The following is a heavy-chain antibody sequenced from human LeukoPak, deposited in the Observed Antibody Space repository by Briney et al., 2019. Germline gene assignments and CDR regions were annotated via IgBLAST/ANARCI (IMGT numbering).Heavy chain of an antibody. CDR3: ARGVGAKGIDY. CDR1: GGSISSYY. CDR2: IYYSGST. V-gene: IGHV4-59*01. D-gene: IGHD1-26*01. J-gene: IGHJ4*02. Sequence: SETLSLTCTVSGGSISSYYWSWIRQPPGKGLEWIGYIYYSGSTNYNPSLKSRVTISVDTSKNQSSLKLSSVTAADTAVYYCARGVGAKGIDYWGQGTLVTVSS.